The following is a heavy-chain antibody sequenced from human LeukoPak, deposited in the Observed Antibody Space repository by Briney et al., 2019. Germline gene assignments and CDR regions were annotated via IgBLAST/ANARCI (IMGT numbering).Heavy chain of an antibody. J-gene: IGHJ4*02. Sequence: ASVKVSCKAAGGTFSSYAISWVRQAPGQGLEWMGGIIPIFGTANYAQKFQGRVTITTDESTSTAYMELSSLRSEETAVYYCARDYYDSSGMYYFDYWGQGTLVTVSS. CDR3: ARDYYDSSGMYYFDY. CDR1: GGTFSSYA. D-gene: IGHD3-22*01. CDR2: IIPIFGTA. V-gene: IGHV1-69*05.